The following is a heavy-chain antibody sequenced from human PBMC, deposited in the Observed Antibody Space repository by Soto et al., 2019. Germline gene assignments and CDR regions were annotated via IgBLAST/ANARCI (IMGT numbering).Heavy chain of an antibody. CDR3: ARDRGTLTGSEYFQH. CDR2: ISAYNGNT. J-gene: IGHJ1*01. D-gene: IGHD3-9*01. V-gene: IGHV1-18*04. CDR1: GGTSNSYA. Sequence: ASVKVSCKASGGTSNSYAISWVRQAPGQGLEWMGGISAYNGNTNYAQKLQGRVTMTTDTSTSTAYMELRSLRSDDTAVYYCARDRGTLTGSEYFQHWGQGTLVTVSA.